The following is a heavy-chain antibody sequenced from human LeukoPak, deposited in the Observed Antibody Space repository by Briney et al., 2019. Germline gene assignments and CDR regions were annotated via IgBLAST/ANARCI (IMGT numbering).Heavy chain of an antibody. Sequence: KASETLSLTCAVYGGSFSGYYWSWIRQPPGKGLDWIGEINHSGSTNYNPSLKSRVTISVDTSKNQFSLKLSSVTAADTAVYYCARGRIVATITVLYLNWFDPWGQGTLVTVSS. CDR2: INHSGST. J-gene: IGHJ5*02. V-gene: IGHV4-34*01. CDR1: GGSFSGYY. CDR3: ARGRIVATITVLYLNWFDP. D-gene: IGHD5-12*01.